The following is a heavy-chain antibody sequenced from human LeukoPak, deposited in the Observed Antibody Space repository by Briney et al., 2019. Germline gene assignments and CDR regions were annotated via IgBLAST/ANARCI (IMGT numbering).Heavy chain of an antibody. D-gene: IGHD6-19*01. J-gene: IGHJ3*02. CDR2: MNPNSGNT. Sequence: ASVKVSCKASGYTFTSYDINWVRQATGQGLEWMGWMNPNSGNTSYAQKFQGRVTITRNTSISTAYMELSSLRSEDTAVYYCARGIVRVAVAGSDAFDIWGQGTMVTVSS. V-gene: IGHV1-8*03. CDR1: GYTFTSYD. CDR3: ARGIVRVAVAGSDAFDI.